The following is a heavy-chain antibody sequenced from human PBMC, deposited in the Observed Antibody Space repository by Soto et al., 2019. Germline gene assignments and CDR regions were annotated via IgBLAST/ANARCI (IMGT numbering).Heavy chain of an antibody. D-gene: IGHD2-15*01. J-gene: IGHJ5*02. CDR3: ARSADCSGGSCYSNWFDP. CDR1: GYSFTSYW. CDR2: IYPGDSDT. V-gene: IGHV5-51*01. Sequence: PGESLKISCKGSGYSFTSYWIGWVRQMPGKGLEWMGIIYPGDSDTRYSPSFQGQVTISADKSISTAYLQWSSLKASDTAMYYCARSADCSGGSCYSNWFDPWGQGTLVTVSS.